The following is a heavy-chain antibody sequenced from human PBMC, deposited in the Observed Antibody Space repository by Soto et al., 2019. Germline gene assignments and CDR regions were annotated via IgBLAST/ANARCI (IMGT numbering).Heavy chain of an antibody. CDR3: ARYCTNGVCYGTYYYYGMDV. Sequence: QVQLVQSGAEVKKPGSSVKVSCKASGGTFSSYAISWVRQAPGQGLEWMGGIIPIFGTANYAQKFQGRVTITADDSTSTAYMELSSLRSEDTAVYYCARYCTNGVCYGTYYYYGMDVWGQGTTVTVSS. CDR1: GGTFSSYA. CDR2: IIPIFGTA. V-gene: IGHV1-69*01. D-gene: IGHD2-8*01. J-gene: IGHJ6*02.